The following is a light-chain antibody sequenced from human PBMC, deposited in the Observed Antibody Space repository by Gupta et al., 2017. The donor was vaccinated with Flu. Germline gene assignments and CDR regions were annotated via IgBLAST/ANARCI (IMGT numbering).Light chain of an antibody. J-gene: IGKJ1*01. V-gene: IGKV1-8*01. Sequence: AIRMTQSPSSFSASTGNRVTITCRASQGISSYLAWYQQKPGKAPKLLIYAASTLQSGVPSRFSGSGFGKDFTLTISCRQSEDFATYYCQQYDSYPPWTFGQGTKVEIK. CDR3: QQYDSYPPWT. CDR1: QGISSY. CDR2: AAS.